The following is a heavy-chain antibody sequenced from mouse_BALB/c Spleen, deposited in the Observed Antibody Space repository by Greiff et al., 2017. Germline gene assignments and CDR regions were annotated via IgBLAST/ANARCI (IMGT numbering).Heavy chain of an antibody. Sequence: VQLQQSGPGLVQPSQSLSITCTVSGFSLTSYGVHWVRQSPGKGLEWLGVIWSGGSTDYNAAFISRLSISKDNSKSQVFFKMNSLQANDTAIYYCARNGGLRRGYAMDYWGQGTSVTVSS. V-gene: IGHV2-2*02. CDR2: IWSGGST. J-gene: IGHJ4*01. CDR1: GFSLTSYG. D-gene: IGHD2-4*01. CDR3: ARNGGLRRGYAMDY.